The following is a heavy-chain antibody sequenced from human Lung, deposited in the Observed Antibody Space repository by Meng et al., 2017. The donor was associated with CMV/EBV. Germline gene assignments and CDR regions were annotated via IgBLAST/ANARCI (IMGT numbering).Heavy chain of an antibody. CDR2: MNPNSGNT. CDR3: ARISGSSWYYYYYYGMDV. CDR1: FTSYD. V-gene: IGHV1-8*01. J-gene: IGHJ6*02. Sequence: FTSYDISWVRQATGQGLEWMGWMNPNSGNTGYAQKFQGRVTMTRNTSISTAYMELSSLRSEDTAVYYCARISGSSWYYYYYYGMDVWGQGTTVTVSS. D-gene: IGHD6-13*01.